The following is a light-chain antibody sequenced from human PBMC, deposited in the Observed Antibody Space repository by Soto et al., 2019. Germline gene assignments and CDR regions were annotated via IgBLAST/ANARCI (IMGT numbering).Light chain of an antibody. Sequence: QSALTQPASVSGSPGQSITISCTGTSSDVGGYNYVSWYQQHPGKAPILMISDVSNRPSGVSTRFSGSKSGNTASLTISGLQAEDEADYSCSSYTSSSTHVFGPGTKVTVL. CDR2: DVS. CDR3: SSYTSSSTHV. V-gene: IGLV2-14*03. CDR1: SSDVGGYNY. J-gene: IGLJ1*01.